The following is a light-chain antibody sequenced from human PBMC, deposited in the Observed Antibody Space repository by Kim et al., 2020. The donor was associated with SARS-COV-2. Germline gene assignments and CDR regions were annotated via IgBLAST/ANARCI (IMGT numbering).Light chain of an antibody. V-gene: IGLV3-1*01. CDR1: KLGYNY. Sequence: SYELTQPPSVSVSPGQTASITCSGDKLGYNYAYWYQQKPGRSPVLVIYQDTKRPSGIPERSSGSNSGNTATLTISGTQTMDEADYYCQAWDSSTAVFGGG. J-gene: IGLJ2*01. CDR2: QDT. CDR3: QAWDSSTAV.